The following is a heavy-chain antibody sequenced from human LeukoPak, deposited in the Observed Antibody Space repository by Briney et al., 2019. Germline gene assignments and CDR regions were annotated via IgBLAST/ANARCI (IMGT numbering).Heavy chain of an antibody. CDR3: ARVGLYSSSWYSV. CDR2: ISSGGITI. D-gene: IGHD6-13*01. CDR1: GFTFSSYE. Sequence: GSLRLSCAASGFTFSSYEMNWVRQAPGKGLEWVSNISSGGITIYYADSVKGRFTISRDNAKNSLYLQMNSLRAEDTAVYYCARVGLYSSSWYSVWGQGTLVTVSS. V-gene: IGHV3-48*03. J-gene: IGHJ4*02.